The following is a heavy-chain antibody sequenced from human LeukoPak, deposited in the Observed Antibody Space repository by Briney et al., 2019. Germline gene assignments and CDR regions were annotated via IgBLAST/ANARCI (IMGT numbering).Heavy chain of an antibody. D-gene: IGHD2-2*01. CDR1: GFTFSDHY. V-gene: IGHV3-72*01. Sequence: PGGSLRLSCAASGFTFSDHYMDWVRQAPGKGLEWVGRTRNKANSHTTEYAASVKGRFTISRDDSKNSLYLQMNNLKTEDTAVYYCARGEIGYCSRTTCYGFDYWGQGTLVTVSS. J-gene: IGHJ4*02. CDR2: TRNKANSHTT. CDR3: ARGEIGYCSRTTCYGFDY.